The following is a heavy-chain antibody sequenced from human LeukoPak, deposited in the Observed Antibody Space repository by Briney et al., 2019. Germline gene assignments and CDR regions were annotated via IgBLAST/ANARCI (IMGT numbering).Heavy chain of an antibody. J-gene: IGHJ4*02. CDR3: AREAKLGMGDY. D-gene: IGHD7-27*01. CDR1: GGSISSSTYC. V-gene: IGHV4-39*02. CDR2: MYYSGST. Sequence: PSETLSLTCTVSGGSISSSTYCWSWVRQPPGKGLEWIGCMYYSGSTYYSSSLKGRVTISLDTPKSQFSLRLNSVTASDTAVYYCAREAKLGMGDYWGQGTLVTVSS.